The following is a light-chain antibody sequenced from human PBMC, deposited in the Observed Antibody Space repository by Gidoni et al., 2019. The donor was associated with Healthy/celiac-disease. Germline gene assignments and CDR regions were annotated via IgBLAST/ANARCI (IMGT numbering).Light chain of an antibody. CDR1: SSDVGGYNY. CDR2: DGS. Sequence: QSALTQPASVSGSPGQSITISCTGTSSDVGGYNYVSWYQQHPGKAPKLMIYDGSNRPSGVSNRFSGSKSGNTASLTISGLQAEDEADYYCSSYTSSSTLFYVFGTGTKVTVL. CDR3: SSYTSSSTLFYV. J-gene: IGLJ1*01. V-gene: IGLV2-14*03.